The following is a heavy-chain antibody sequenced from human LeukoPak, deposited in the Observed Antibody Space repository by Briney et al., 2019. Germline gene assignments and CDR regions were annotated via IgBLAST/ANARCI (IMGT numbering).Heavy chain of an antibody. CDR2: TYHSGRT. D-gene: IGHD2-15*01. J-gene: IGHJ4*02. CDR3: ARAKGYCIGNTCDSPFDS. Sequence: SETLSLTCTVSGYSISSGYYWGWIRQPPGKGLEWIGNTYHSGRTYSNPSLKSRVTISVDTSKNQFSLKLTSVTAADTAVYYCARAKGYCIGNTCDSPFDSWGQGTLVTVSS. V-gene: IGHV4-38-2*02. CDR1: GYSISSGYY.